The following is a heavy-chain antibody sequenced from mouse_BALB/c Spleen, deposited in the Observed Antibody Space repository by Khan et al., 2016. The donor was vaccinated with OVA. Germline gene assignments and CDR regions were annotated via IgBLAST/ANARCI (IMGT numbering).Heavy chain of an antibody. CDR1: GYSITSGYA. Sequence: VKLLESGPGLVKPSQSLSLTCTVTGYSITSGYAWNWIRQFPGNKLEWMGYISYSGNTRYNPSLRSRISITRDTSKNPFFLQLNSVTTEDTATYYCARKNYYGDAMDYWGQGTSVTVSS. CDR2: ISYSGNT. CDR3: ARKNYYGDAMDY. V-gene: IGHV3-2*02. D-gene: IGHD1-1*02. J-gene: IGHJ4*01.